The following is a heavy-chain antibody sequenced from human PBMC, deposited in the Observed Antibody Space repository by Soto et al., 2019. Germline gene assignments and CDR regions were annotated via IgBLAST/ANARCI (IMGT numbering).Heavy chain of an antibody. CDR1: GGTFSSYA. CDR2: IIPIFGTA. J-gene: IGHJ6*02. V-gene: IGHV1-69*13. Sequence: SVKVSCKASGGTFSSYAISWVRQSPGQGLEWMGGIIPIFGTANYAQKFQGRVTITADESTSTAYMELSSLRSEDTAVYYCARDKRAVAGNYYYYYGMDVWGQGTTVTVSS. CDR3: ARDKRAVAGNYYYYYGMDV. D-gene: IGHD6-19*01.